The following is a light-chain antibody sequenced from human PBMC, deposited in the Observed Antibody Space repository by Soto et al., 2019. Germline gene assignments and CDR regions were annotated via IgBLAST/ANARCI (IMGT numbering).Light chain of an antibody. Sequence: AIQMTQSPSSLSASVGDRITITCRASQGIRNDLAWYQQKPGKAPKLLIYAASTLQSGVPSRFSGSGSGTDFTLTISSLQAEDFATYYCLQDYYYPYTFGQGTKVDIK. CDR2: AAS. J-gene: IGKJ2*01. V-gene: IGKV1-6*01. CDR1: QGIRND. CDR3: LQDYYYPYT.